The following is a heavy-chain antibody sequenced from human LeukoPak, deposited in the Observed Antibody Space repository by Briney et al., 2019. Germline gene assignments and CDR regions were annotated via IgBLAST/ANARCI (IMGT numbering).Heavy chain of an antibody. V-gene: IGHV4-59*08. CDR3: ARHSGSYYVWFDP. D-gene: IGHD1-26*01. CDR1: GGPISSYY. J-gene: IGHJ5*02. Sequence: SETLSLTCTVSGGPISSYYWSWIRQPPGKGLEWIGYIYYSGSTNYSPSLKSRVTISVDTSKNQFSLKLSSVTAADTAVYYCARHSGSYYVWFDPWGQGTLVTVSS. CDR2: IYYSGST.